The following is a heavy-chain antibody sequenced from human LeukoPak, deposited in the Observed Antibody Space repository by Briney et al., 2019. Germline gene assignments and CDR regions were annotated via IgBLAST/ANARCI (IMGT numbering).Heavy chain of an antibody. Sequence: SSETLSLTCTVSGGSISSYYWSWIRQPPGKGLEWIGYIYYSGSTNYNPSLKSRVTISVDTSKNQFSLKLSSVTAADTAVYYCARAPKGDPYYFDYWGQGTLVTVSS. CDR3: ARAPKGDPYYFDY. CDR1: GGSISSYY. J-gene: IGHJ4*02. CDR2: IYYSGST. V-gene: IGHV4-59*01.